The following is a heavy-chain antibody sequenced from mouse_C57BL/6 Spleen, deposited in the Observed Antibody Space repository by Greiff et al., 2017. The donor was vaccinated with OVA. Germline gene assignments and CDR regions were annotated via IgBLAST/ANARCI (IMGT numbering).Heavy chain of an antibody. D-gene: IGHD2-1*01. J-gene: IGHJ2*01. V-gene: IGHV10-1*01. Sequence: EVQLVEPGGGLVQPKGSLKLSCAASGFSFTTYAMNWVRQAPGQGLEWVARIRRTSNNYATYYAVSVKDRFTISRDDSESLLYLQMTNLKAEDAAVCDCVRGNFLFDYWGQGTTLTVSS. CDR1: GFSFTTYA. CDR3: VRGNFLFDY. CDR2: IRRTSNNYAT.